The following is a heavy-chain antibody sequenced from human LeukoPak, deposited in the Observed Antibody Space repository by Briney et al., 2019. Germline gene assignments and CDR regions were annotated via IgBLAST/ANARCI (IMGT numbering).Heavy chain of an antibody. D-gene: IGHD3-10*01. Sequence: PGGSLRLSCVASGFTLSSYAMCWVRQAPGKGLEYVSAINTNGGATYCANSMKGRFTISRDNSKNALYLQMGSLRAEDMAVYYCARWRGSGNYYDYWGQGTLVTVSS. CDR1: GFTLSSYA. CDR3: ARWRGSGNYYDY. CDR2: INTNGGAT. V-gene: IGHV3-64*01. J-gene: IGHJ4*02.